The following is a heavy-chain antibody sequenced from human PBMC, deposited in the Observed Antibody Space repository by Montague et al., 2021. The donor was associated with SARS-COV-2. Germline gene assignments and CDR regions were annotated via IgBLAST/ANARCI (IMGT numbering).Heavy chain of an antibody. Sequence: SLRLSCAASGFSFSSYGMHWVRQAPGKGLEWVAVIGLDGSNEYYADPVKGRFTISRDNSKNTLCLQMNSLRAEDTAVYYCAKDQGRERKRAFGSWGQGILVTVSS. CDR1: GFSFSSYG. V-gene: IGHV3-33*06. J-gene: IGHJ4*02. CDR3: AKDQGRERKRAFGS. D-gene: IGHD1-26*01. CDR2: IGLDGSNE.